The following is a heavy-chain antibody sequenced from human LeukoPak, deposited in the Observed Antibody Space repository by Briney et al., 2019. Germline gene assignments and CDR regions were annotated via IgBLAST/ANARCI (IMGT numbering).Heavy chain of an antibody. Sequence: GASVKVSCKASGYTFTSYGISWVRQAPGQGLEWMGWISAYNGNTNYAQKLQGRVTMTTDTSTSTAYMELRSLRSDDTAVYYCAKLYCSSTSCYHFDIWGQGTMVTVSS. J-gene: IGHJ3*02. CDR3: AKLYCSSTSCYHFDI. V-gene: IGHV1-18*01. D-gene: IGHD2-2*01. CDR2: ISAYNGNT. CDR1: GYTFTSYG.